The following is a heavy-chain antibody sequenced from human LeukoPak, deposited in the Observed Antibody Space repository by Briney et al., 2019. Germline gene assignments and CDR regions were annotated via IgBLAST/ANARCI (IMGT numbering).Heavy chain of an antibody. CDR3: ARGPGEATH. CDR2: ISSSSSYI. J-gene: IGHJ4*02. CDR1: GFTFSSYS. D-gene: IGHD3-10*01. Sequence: PGGSLRLSCAASGFTFSSYSTNSVRQAPGKGLEWVSSISSSSSYIYYADSVKGRFTISRDNAKNSLYLQMNSLRAEDTAVYYCARGPGEATHWGQGTLVTVSS. V-gene: IGHV3-21*01.